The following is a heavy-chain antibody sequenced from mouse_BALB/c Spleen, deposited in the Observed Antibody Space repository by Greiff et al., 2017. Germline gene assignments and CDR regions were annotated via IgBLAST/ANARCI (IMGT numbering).Heavy chain of an antibody. V-gene: IGHV3-2*02. Sequence: EVKLQESGPGLVKPSQSLSLTCTVTGYSITSDYAWNWIRQFPGNKLEWMGYISYSGSTSYNPSLKSRISITRDTSKNQFFLQLNSVTTEDTATYYCAPGNPYAMDYWGQGTSVTVSS. J-gene: IGHJ4*01. D-gene: IGHD2-1*01. CDR2: ISYSGST. CDR1: GYSITSDYA. CDR3: APGNPYAMDY.